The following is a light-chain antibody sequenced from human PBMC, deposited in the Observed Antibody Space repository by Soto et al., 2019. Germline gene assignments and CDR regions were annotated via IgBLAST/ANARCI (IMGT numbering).Light chain of an antibody. Sequence: QSALTQPASVSGSPGQSITISCTGTSSDVGSYDLVSWYQQHPGNAPKLMIYEVSKRPSGVSYRFSGSKSGNTASLTISGLHADDEADYYCCSYATTTLFGGGTKLTVL. V-gene: IGLV2-23*02. CDR1: SSDVGSYDL. J-gene: IGLJ2*01. CDR2: EVS. CDR3: CSYATTTL.